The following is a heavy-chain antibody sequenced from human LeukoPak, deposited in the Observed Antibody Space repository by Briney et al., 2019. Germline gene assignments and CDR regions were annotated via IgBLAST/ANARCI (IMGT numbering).Heavy chain of an antibody. J-gene: IGHJ3*02. Sequence: ASVKVSCKASGYTFTSYDINWVRQATGQGLEWMGWMNPNSGNTGYAQKFQGRVTITRNTSISTAHMELSSLRSDDTAVYYCARDGDDSSGYSLLNDAFDIWGQGTMVTVSS. CDR2: MNPNSGNT. CDR1: GYTFTSYD. CDR3: ARDGDDSSGYSLLNDAFDI. D-gene: IGHD3-22*01. V-gene: IGHV1-8*03.